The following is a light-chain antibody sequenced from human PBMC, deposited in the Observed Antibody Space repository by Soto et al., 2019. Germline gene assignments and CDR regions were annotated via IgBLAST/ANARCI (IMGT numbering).Light chain of an antibody. CDR3: ETWDSNTNG. J-gene: IGLJ1*01. Sequence: QPVLTQSSSASASLGSSVKLTCTLSSGHSSYIIAWHQQQPGKAPRYLMKLEGSGSYNKGSGVPDRFSGSSSGADRYLTISNLQSEDEADYYCETWDSNTNGFGTGTKLTVL. CDR2: LEGSGSY. V-gene: IGLV4-60*03. CDR1: SGHSSYI.